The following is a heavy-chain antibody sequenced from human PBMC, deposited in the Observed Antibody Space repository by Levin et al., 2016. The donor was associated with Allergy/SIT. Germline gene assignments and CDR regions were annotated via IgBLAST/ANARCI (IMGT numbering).Heavy chain of an antibody. Sequence: WVRQAPGQGLEWMGIINPSGGSTSYAQKFQGRVTMTRDTSTSTVYMELSSLRSEDTAVYYCARGAREVVTASIFDYWGQGTLVTVSS. D-gene: IGHD2-21*02. CDR3: ARGAREVVTASIFDY. CDR2: INPSGGST. V-gene: IGHV1-46*01. J-gene: IGHJ4*02.